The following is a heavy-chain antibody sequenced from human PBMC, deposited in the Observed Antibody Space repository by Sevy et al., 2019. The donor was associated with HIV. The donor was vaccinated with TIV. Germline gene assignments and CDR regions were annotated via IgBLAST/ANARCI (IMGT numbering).Heavy chain of an antibody. V-gene: IGHV1-18*01. D-gene: IGHD2-2*01. CDR1: GYTFTSYC. CDR2: INAYNGNT. Sequence: ASVKVSCKASGYTFTSYCISWVRQAPGQGLEWMGWINAYNGNTNYAQKLQGRVTMTTDTSTSTAYMELRSLRSDDTAEYDCAGDRCCSSTSCYSYNWFDPWGQGTLVTVSS. CDR3: AGDRCCSSTSCYSYNWFDP. J-gene: IGHJ5*02.